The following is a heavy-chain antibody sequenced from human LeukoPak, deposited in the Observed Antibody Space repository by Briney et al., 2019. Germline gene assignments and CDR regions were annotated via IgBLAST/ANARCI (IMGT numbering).Heavy chain of an antibody. D-gene: IGHD6-13*01. CDR3: SRRAAGAFDY. V-gene: IGHV4-39*01. CDR1: GGSISSSSYY. Sequence: ASETLSLTCTVSGGSISSSSYYWGWIRQPPGKGLEWIGSIYYSGSTCYNPSYKSRVSISIDTSKNQFSLNLFSVTAADTAVYYCSRRAAGAFDYWGQGTLVTVSS. CDR2: IYYSGST. J-gene: IGHJ4*02.